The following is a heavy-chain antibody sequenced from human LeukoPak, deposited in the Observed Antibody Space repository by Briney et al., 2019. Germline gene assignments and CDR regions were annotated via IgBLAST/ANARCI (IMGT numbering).Heavy chain of an antibody. CDR1: GGTFSSYA. D-gene: IGHD3-10*01. CDR3: ARAMVRGVRPPYYYYYYMDV. J-gene: IGHJ6*03. Sequence: SVKVSCKASGGTFSSYAISWVRQAPGQGLEWMGGIIPIFGTASYAQKFQGRVTITADESTSTACMELSSLRSEDTAVYYCARAMVRGVRPPYYYYYYMDVWGKGTTVTVSS. V-gene: IGHV1-69*13. CDR2: IIPIFGTA.